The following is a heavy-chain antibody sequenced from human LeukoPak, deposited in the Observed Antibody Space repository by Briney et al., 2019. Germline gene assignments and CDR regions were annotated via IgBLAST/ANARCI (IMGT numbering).Heavy chain of an antibody. V-gene: IGHV3-21*01. CDR2: ISSSSSYI. Sequence: GGSLRLSCAASGFTFSNYAMSWVRQAPGKGLEWVSSISSSSSYIHYADSVKGRFSISRDNAKNSLYLQMNSLRAEDTAVYYCARDRNYDGSVYYEDDYFDYWGQGTLVTVSS. D-gene: IGHD3-22*01. CDR3: ARDRNYDGSVYYEDDYFDY. CDR1: GFTFSNYA. J-gene: IGHJ4*02.